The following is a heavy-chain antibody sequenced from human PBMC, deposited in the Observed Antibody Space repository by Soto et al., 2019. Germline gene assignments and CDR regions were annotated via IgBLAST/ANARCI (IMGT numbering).Heavy chain of an antibody. D-gene: IGHD4-17*01. J-gene: IGHJ5*02. Sequence: EVQLLESGGGLVQPGGSLRLSCAASGFTFSSYAMSWVRQAPGKGLEWVSAISGSGGSTYYADSVKGRFTISRDNSKNTLYLQMNSLRAEDTAVYYCAKDPNISYGDYVLSWFDPWGQGTLVTVSS. CDR2: ISGSGGST. V-gene: IGHV3-23*01. CDR3: AKDPNISYGDYVLSWFDP. CDR1: GFTFSSYA.